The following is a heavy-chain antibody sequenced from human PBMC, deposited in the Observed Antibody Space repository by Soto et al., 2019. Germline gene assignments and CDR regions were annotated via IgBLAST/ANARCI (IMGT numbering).Heavy chain of an antibody. CDR2: IFQSGST. J-gene: IGHJ5*02. CDR3: ARGRGRYSSGWSWFDP. D-gene: IGHD6-19*01. V-gene: IGHV4-4*02. CDR1: GGTIRSPDW. Sequence: SETLSLTCGVSGGTIRSPDWWTWVRQPPGKGLEWIGEIFQSGSTNYTPSLESRVTISVDKSENQFSLTLTSVTAADTAVYFCARGRGRYSSGWSWFDPWGQGILVTVSS.